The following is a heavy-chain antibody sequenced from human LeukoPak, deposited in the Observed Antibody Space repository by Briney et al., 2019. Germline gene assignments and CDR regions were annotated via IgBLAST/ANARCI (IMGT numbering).Heavy chain of an antibody. V-gene: IGHV3-30*02. J-gene: IGHJ6*03. Sequence: GSLRLSCEASGFTFNTYSMNWARQAPGKGLEWVAYIQYDGSNEQYADSVKGRFSISRDSSKNILYLQMNSLRAEDTAVYYCAKDRCSNGVGCYYYYMDVWGKGTTVTISS. CDR2: IQYDGSNE. CDR3: AKDRCSNGVGCYYYYMDV. D-gene: IGHD2-8*01. CDR1: GFTFNTYS.